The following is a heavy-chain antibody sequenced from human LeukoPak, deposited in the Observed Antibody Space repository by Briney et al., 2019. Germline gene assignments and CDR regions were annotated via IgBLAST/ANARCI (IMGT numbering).Heavy chain of an antibody. V-gene: IGHV3-30*18. CDR2: ITYDGSNK. D-gene: IGHD4-11*01. Sequence: GGSLRLSCAASGFTFSSYGMSWVRQAPGKGLEWVAVITYDGSNKYYADSVKGRFTISRDNSKNTLYMQMNSLRSEDTAVYYCAKGGRDYLYYYYYMDVWGKGTTVTISS. CDR3: AKGGRDYLYYYYYMDV. J-gene: IGHJ6*03. CDR1: GFTFSSYG.